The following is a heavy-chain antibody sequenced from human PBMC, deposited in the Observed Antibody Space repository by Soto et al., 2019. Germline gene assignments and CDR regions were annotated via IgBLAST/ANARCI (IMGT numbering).Heavy chain of an antibody. CDR2: IYYSGST. J-gene: IGHJ4*02. Sequence: LSLTCTVSGGSISSGGYYWSWIRQHPGKGLEWIGYIYYSGSTYYNPSLKSRVTISVDTSKNQFSLKLSSVTAADTAVYYCARGVPATQSLDYWGQGTLVTVSS. V-gene: IGHV4-31*03. CDR3: ARGVPATQSLDY. CDR1: GGSISSGGYY. D-gene: IGHD2-2*01.